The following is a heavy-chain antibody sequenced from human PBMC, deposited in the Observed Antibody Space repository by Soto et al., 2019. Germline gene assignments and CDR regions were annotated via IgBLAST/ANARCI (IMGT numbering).Heavy chain of an antibody. CDR3: AKGWWYQLLLVYFDY. Sequence: PGGSLRLSCAASGFTFDDYAMHWVRQAPGKGLEWVSGISWNSGSIGYADSVKGRFTISRDNAKNSLYLQMNSLRAEDTALYYCAKGWWYQLLLVYFDYWGQGTLVTVSS. CDR2: ISWNSGSI. D-gene: IGHD2-2*01. J-gene: IGHJ4*02. CDR1: GFTFDDYA. V-gene: IGHV3-9*01.